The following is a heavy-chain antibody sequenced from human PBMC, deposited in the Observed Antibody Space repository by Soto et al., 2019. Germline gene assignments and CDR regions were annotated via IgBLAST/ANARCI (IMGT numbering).Heavy chain of an antibody. V-gene: IGHV4-31*03. J-gene: IGHJ3*01. CDR1: GGSINSDGYY. Sequence: QVQLQESGPGLVKPSQILSLTCTVSGGSINSDGYYWSWIRQHPGKGLEWIGYIHYSGNTYYNPSLKSRITISIDTSKNQFSLQLSSVTVADTAVYFCARDSLDSSGNFMRHPDAFDVWGQGTGVAVSS. CDR2: IHYSGNT. D-gene: IGHD3-22*01. CDR3: ARDSLDSSGNFMRHPDAFDV.